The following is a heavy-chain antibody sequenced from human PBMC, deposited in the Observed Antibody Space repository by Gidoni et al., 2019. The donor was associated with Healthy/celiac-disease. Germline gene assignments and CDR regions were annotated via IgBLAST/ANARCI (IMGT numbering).Heavy chain of an antibody. J-gene: IGHJ3*02. CDR1: GFTFSSYA. CDR3: AKDGPRGVVVTIFDI. V-gene: IGHV3-23*01. Sequence: EVQLLESGGGLVQPGGYLRLSCAASGFTFSSYAMSWVRQAPGKGLEWVSAICGSGGSTYYADSVKGRFTISRDNSKNTLYLQMNSLRAEDTAVDYCAKDGPRGVVVTIFDIWGQGTMVTVSS. D-gene: IGHD3-22*01. CDR2: ICGSGGST.